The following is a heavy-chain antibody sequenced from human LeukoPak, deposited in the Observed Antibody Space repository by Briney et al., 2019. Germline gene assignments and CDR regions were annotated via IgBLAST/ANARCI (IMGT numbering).Heavy chain of an antibody. CDR1: GFTFSSYG. CDR2: VSSDGNHK. CDR3: ARDESSGTHQFFQH. Sequence: GGSLRLSCAASGFTFSSYGMHWVRQAPGKGLEWVAVVSSDGNHKYYPDSVRGRFTISRDSSKNTVYLQINSLRGEDTAVYYCARDESSGTHQFFQHWGQGTLVTVSS. J-gene: IGHJ1*01. V-gene: IGHV3-30*19. D-gene: IGHD1-26*01.